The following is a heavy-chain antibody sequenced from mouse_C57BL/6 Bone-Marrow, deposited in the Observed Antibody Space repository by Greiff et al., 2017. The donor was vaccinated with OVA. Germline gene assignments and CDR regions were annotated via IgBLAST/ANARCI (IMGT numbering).Heavy chain of an antibody. CDR1: GFTFSDYG. Sequence: DVKLVESGGGLVKPGGSLKLSCAASGFTFSDYGMHWVRQAPEQGLEWVAYISSGSSTIYYADTVKGRFTISRDNAKNTLFLQMTSLRSEDTAMYYCARRYGYAMDYWGQGTSVTVSS. J-gene: IGHJ4*01. CDR3: ARRYGYAMDY. D-gene: IGHD2-10*02. V-gene: IGHV5-17*01. CDR2: ISSGSSTI.